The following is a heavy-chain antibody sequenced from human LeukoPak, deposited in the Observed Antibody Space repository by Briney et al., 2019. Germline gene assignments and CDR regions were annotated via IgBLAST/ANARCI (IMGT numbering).Heavy chain of an antibody. Sequence: SETLSLTCTVSGVSISSGEYYWGWLRQSPGKGLEWIGYISYSGSTNYNPSLKSRVTISVDKSKNRFYLRLSSVTTADTAVYYCARGGPSLGVDYWGQGTLVTVSS. CDR2: ISYSGST. V-gene: IGHV4-61*08. CDR1: GVSISSGEYY. D-gene: IGHD5/OR15-5a*01. J-gene: IGHJ4*02. CDR3: ARGGPSLGVDY.